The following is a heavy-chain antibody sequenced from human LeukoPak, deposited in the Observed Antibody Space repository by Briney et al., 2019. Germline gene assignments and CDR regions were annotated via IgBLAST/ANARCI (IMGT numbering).Heavy chain of an antibody. CDR2: IYYSGTN. CDR1: GGSISSSNYY. V-gene: IGHV4-39*01. J-gene: IGHJ6*03. Sequence: SETLSLTCTVSGGSISSSNYYWGWIRQPPGKGLVWLGTIYYSGTNYYNPSLESRVTISEDTSKNQFSLTLRSVTAADTAVYYCARQISDYYYYYMDVWGKGTTVTVSS. CDR3: ARQISDYYYYYMDV. D-gene: IGHD3-10*01.